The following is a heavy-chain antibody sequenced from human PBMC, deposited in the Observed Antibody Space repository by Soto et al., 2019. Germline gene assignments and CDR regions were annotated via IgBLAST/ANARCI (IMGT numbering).Heavy chain of an antibody. V-gene: IGHV4-4*02. CDR3: ARAGLAYCGGDCYSKDAFDI. CDR1: GGSISSSNW. D-gene: IGHD2-21*02. CDR2: IYHSGST. Sequence: PSETLSLTCAVSGGSISSSNWWSWVRQPPGKGLEWIGEIYHSGSTNYNPSLKSRVTISVDKSKNQFSLKLSSVTAADTAVDYCARAGLAYCGGDCYSKDAFDIWGQGTMVTVSS. J-gene: IGHJ3*02.